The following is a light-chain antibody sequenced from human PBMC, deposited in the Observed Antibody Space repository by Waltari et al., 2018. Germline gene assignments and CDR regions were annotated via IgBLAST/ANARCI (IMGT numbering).Light chain of an antibody. V-gene: IGLV1-44*01. CDR2: RND. CDR3: ASYDDSLNGVI. Sequence: SILTQLPSLSGAPGQGVTLLCSGDTPNLGNNAVRWYQQLPGAPPRLLIYRNDQRPSGVPDRFSASKSDASASASLAITGLQPGDEGDYFCASYDDSLNGVIFGGGTKLTVL. CDR1: TPNLGNNA. J-gene: IGLJ2*01.